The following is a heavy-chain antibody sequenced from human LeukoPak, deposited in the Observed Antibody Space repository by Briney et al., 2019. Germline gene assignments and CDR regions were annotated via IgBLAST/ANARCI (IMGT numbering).Heavy chain of an antibody. Sequence: SETLSLTCTVSGGSISSNSYYWGWIRQPPGKGLEWLANIYNSGSTYYNPYLKRRVSMSVDTSRNQFSLKLTSVTAADTAVYFCARLRDLVSTIEWGQGTLVTVSS. CDR1: GGSISSNSYY. V-gene: IGHV4-39*01. CDR2: IYNSGST. D-gene: IGHD5/OR15-5a*01. CDR3: ARLRDLVSTIE. J-gene: IGHJ4*02.